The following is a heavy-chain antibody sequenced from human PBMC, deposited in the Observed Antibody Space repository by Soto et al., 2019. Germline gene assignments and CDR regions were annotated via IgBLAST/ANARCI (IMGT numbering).Heavy chain of an antibody. V-gene: IGHV1-2*02. CDR2: INPNSGGT. CDR3: ARAGRAARDIYMRMDV. CDR1: GYTFTGYY. D-gene: IGHD6-6*01. J-gene: IGHJ6*02. Sequence: ASVKVSCKASGYTFTGYYMHWVRQAPGQGLEWMGWINPNSGGTNYAQKFQGRVTMTRDTSISTAYMELSRLRSDDTAVYYCARAGRAARDIYMRMDVWGQGTTVTVSS.